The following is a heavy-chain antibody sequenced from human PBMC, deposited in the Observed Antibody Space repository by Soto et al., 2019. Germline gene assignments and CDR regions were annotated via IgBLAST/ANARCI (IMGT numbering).Heavy chain of an antibody. CDR2: IYYSGST. Sequence: PSETLSLTCTVSGGSISSGDYYWSWIRQHPGKGLEWIGYIYYSGSTYSNPSLKSRVTISVDTSKNQFSLRLNSVTAADTAVYYCARDLGVAIAARPGGWLYPWGQGTLVTVSS. V-gene: IGHV4-31*03. CDR3: ARDLGVAIAARPGGWLYP. CDR1: GGSISSGDYY. J-gene: IGHJ5*02. D-gene: IGHD6-6*01.